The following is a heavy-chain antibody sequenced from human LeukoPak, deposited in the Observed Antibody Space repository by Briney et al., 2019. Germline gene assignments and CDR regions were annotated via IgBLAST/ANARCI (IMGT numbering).Heavy chain of an antibody. D-gene: IGHD3-10*01. Sequence: PSGTLSLTCAVSGGSISSSNWWSWVRQPPGKGLERIGEIYHSGSTNYNPSLKSRVTISVDKSKNQFSLKLSSVTAADTAVYYCAGSWPSRGGGDYWGQGTLVTVSS. J-gene: IGHJ4*02. V-gene: IGHV4-4*02. CDR2: IYHSGST. CDR3: AGSWPSRGGGDY. CDR1: GGSISSSNW.